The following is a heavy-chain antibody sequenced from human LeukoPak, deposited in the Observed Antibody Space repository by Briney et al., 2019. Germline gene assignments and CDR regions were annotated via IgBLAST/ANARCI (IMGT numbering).Heavy chain of an antibody. Sequence: GASVKVSCKASGYTFTGYYMHWVRQAPGQGLEWMGIINPSGGSTSYAQKFQGRVTMTRDTSTSTVYMELSSLRSEDTAVYYCATDPGGSGDAFDIWGQGTMVTVSS. V-gene: IGHV1-46*01. D-gene: IGHD6-19*01. CDR3: ATDPGGSGDAFDI. J-gene: IGHJ3*02. CDR2: INPSGGST. CDR1: GYTFTGYY.